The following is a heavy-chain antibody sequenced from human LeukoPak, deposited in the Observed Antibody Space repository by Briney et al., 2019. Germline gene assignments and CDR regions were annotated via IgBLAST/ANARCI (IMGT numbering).Heavy chain of an antibody. CDR2: ISSTGSTI. J-gene: IGHJ5*02. CDR3: ARAYSGYDWEWFDP. D-gene: IGHD5-12*01. V-gene: IGHV3-11*01. CDR1: GFTLSDYY. Sequence: KPGGSLRLSCAASGFTLSDYYMNWIRQAPGKGLEWVSYISSTGSTIYYADSVKGRFTISRDNAKNSLYLQMNSLRGEDTAVYYCARAYSGYDWEWFDPWGQGTLVTVSS.